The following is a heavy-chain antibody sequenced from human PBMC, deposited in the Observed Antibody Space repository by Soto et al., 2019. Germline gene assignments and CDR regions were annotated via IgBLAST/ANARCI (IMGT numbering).Heavy chain of an antibody. V-gene: IGHV3-13*05. Sequence: EVQLVESGGGLVQPGGSLRLSCAASGFTFRNYDMHWVRQGTGKGLEWVSGISAAGDPDYADSVEGRFTISRENAQNSFFLQMNSLRVGDTAVYYCARTDRDFYGLDVLGQGTTVIVSS. CDR1: GFTFRNYD. CDR3: ARTDRDFYGLDV. CDR2: ISAAGDP. J-gene: IGHJ6*02.